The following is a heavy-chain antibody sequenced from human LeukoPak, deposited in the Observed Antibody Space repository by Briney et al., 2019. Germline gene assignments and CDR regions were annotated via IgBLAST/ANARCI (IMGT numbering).Heavy chain of an antibody. CDR3: ARGTTFDSIVISFDY. V-gene: IGHV1-69*13. CDR1: GGTFSSYA. Sequence: SVKVSCKASGGTFSSYAISWVRQAPGQGLEWMGGIIPIFGTANYAQKFQGRVTITADESTSTAYMELSSLRSEDTAVYYCARGTTFDSIVISFDYWGQGTLVTVSS. J-gene: IGHJ4*02. CDR2: IIPIFGTA. D-gene: IGHD3-22*01.